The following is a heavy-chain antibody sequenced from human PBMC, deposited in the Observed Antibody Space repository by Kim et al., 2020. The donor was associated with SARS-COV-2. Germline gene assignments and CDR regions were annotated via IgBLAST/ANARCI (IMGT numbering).Heavy chain of an antibody. CDR2: TYYRSKWYN. J-gene: IGHJ5*02. V-gene: IGHV6-1*01. D-gene: IGHD3-10*01. CDR1: GDSVSSNSAA. CDR3: ARAVWEGYLVRGPTSGFDP. Sequence: SQTLSLTCAISGDSVSSNSAAWNWIRQSPSRGLEWLGRTYYRSKWYNDYAVSVKSRITINPDTSKNQFSLQLNSVTPEDTAVYYCARAVWEGYLVRGPTSGFDPWGQGTLVTVSS.